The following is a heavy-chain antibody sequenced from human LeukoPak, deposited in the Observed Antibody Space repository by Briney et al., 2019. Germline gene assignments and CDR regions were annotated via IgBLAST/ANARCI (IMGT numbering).Heavy chain of an antibody. Sequence: GGSLRLSCAASGFTFSTYSMNWVRQAPGRGLEWVSAISGSGGSTYYADSVKGRFTISRDNSKNTLYLQMNSLRAEDTAVYYCAKVPYYYDSSGYYYFDYWGQGTLVTVSS. J-gene: IGHJ4*02. D-gene: IGHD3-22*01. CDR1: GFTFSTYS. V-gene: IGHV3-23*01. CDR3: AKVPYYYDSSGYYYFDY. CDR2: ISGSGGST.